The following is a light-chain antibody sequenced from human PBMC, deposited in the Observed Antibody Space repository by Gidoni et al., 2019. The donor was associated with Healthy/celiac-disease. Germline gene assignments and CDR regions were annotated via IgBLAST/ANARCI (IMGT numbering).Light chain of an antibody. J-gene: IGLJ2*01. CDR3: SSYTSSSTLV. CDR1: SSDVGSYNR. Sequence: HSALTQPPSVSASPGQSVTIPCTGTSSDVGSYNRVSWYQQPPGTAPKLMIYEVSNRPSGVPDRFSGSKSGNTASLTISGLQAEDEADYYCSSYTSSSTLVFGGGTKLTVL. CDR2: EVS. V-gene: IGLV2-18*02.